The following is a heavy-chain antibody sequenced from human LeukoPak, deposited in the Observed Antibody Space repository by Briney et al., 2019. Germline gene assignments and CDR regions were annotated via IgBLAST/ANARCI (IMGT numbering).Heavy chain of an antibody. V-gene: IGHV4-31*03. J-gene: IGHJ4*02. Sequence: SQTLSLTCTVSGGSISSGGYYWSWIRQHPGKGLEWIGYIYYSGSTYYNPSLKSRVTISVDTSKNQFSLKLSSVTAADTAVYYCASTPYDYVWGSYRYALYLDYWGQGTLVTVSS. CDR3: ASTPYDYVWGSYRYALYLDY. CDR2: IYYSGST. D-gene: IGHD3-16*02. CDR1: GGSISSGGYY.